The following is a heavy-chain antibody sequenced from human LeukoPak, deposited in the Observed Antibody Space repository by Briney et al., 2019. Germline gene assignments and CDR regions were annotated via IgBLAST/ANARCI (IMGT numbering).Heavy chain of an antibody. CDR2: INHSGST. D-gene: IGHD4-17*01. V-gene: IGHV4-34*01. CDR1: GGSLSGYY. CDR3: ALLYGDYGMDGMDV. J-gene: IGHJ6*02. Sequence: SETLSLTCAVYGGSLSGYYWSWIRQPPGKGLEWIGEINHSGSTNYNPSLKSRVTISVDTSKNQFSLKLSSVTAADTAVYYCALLYGDYGMDGMDVWGQGTTVTVSS.